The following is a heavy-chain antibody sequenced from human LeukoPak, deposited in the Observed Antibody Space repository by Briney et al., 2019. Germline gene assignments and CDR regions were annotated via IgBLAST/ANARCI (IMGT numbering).Heavy chain of an antibody. CDR3: TKDIKSLWFGESGLDY. CDR1: GFTFDDYA. CDR2: ISWNSGSI. V-gene: IGHV3-9*01. J-gene: IGHJ4*02. D-gene: IGHD3-10*01. Sequence: GGSLRLSCAASGFTFDDYAMHWVRQAPGKGLEWVSGISWNSGSIGYADSVKGRFTISRDNAKHSLYLQMNSLRAEDTALYYCTKDIKSLWFGESGLDYWGEGTLVTVSS.